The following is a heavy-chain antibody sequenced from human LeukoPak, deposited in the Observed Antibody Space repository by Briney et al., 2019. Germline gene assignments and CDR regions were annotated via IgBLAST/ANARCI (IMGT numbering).Heavy chain of an antibody. Sequence: GASVKVSCKASGGTFSSYAISWVRQAPGQGLEWMGWINPNSGGTNYAQNFQGRVTMTRDTSISTAYMEVNRLISDDAAVYYCARDQASGSQTTWAFDIRGQGTMVTVSS. J-gene: IGHJ3*02. D-gene: IGHD1-26*01. CDR1: GGTFSSYA. CDR3: ARDQASGSQTTWAFDI. V-gene: IGHV1-2*02. CDR2: INPNSGGT.